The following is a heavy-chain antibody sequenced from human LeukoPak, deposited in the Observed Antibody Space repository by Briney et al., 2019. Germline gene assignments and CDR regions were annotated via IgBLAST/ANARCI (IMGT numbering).Heavy chain of an antibody. CDR2: INPTGGST. J-gene: IGHJ5*02. D-gene: IGHD1-26*01. CDR1: GYTFTSYY. V-gene: IGHV1-46*01. Sequence: ASAKVSCKASGYTFTSYYMHWVRQAPGQGLEWMGLINPTGGSTGYAQKFQGRVTMTRDMSTSTDYMELSSLRSEDTAIYYCARDNSVGDNAWWFDPWGQGTLVTVSS. CDR3: ARDNSVGDNAWWFDP.